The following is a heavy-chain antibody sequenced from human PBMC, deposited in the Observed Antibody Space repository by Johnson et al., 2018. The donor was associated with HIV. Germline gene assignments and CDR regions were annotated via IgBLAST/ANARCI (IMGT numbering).Heavy chain of an antibody. Sequence: EVQLVESGGDLVQPGGSPRLSCGVSGFAFNTYWMSWARQAPGKGLEWVANIKNDGSEKYYVDSVKGRFTISRDNAKNSLYLQMNSLRAEDTAVYYCARKGDAFDIWGQGTMVIVSS. V-gene: IGHV3-7*05. J-gene: IGHJ3*02. CDR3: ARKGDAFDI. CDR1: GFAFNTYW. CDR2: IKNDGSEK.